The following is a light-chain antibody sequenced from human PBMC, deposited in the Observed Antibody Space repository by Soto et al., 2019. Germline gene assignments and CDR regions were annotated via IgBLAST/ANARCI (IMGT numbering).Light chain of an antibody. CDR1: SSDVGVYNY. J-gene: IGLJ3*02. CDR3: NSYTSGSTGV. Sequence: QSVLTQPASVSGSPGQSITISCTGTSSDVGVYNYVSWFQHHPGKAPKVIIYDVSNRPSGVSTRFSGSKSGSTASLTISGLQADDEADYYCNSYTSGSTGVFGGGTKVTVL. V-gene: IGLV2-14*03. CDR2: DVS.